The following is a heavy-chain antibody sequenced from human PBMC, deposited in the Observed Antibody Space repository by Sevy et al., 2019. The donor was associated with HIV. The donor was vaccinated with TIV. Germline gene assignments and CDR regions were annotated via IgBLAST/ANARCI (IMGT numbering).Heavy chain of an antibody. CDR1: GFTFSDYS. CDR3: ARATGTEALDAFDI. CDR2: ISGSSFYI. V-gene: IGHV3-21*01. D-gene: IGHD1-1*01. J-gene: IGHJ3*02. Sequence: GGSLRLSCAASGFTFSDYSVNWVRQAPGKGLEGVSSISGSSFYIYYAASVKGRFTISRDNAKNSLYLQMISLRADDTAVYYCARATGTEALDAFDIWGQGTLVTVSS.